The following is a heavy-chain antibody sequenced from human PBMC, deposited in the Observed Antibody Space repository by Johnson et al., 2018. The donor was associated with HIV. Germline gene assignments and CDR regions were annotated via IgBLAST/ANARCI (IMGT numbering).Heavy chain of an antibody. Sequence: MMLVESGGGLVQPGGSLRLSCAASGFTVSSNYMSWVRQAPGMGLQWVAGIYSGGGTQYADSVKGRFAISRDNSKNTLYLQMSRLRVDDTAVYYCARERDSGDSLHRRFRAFDIWGQGKMVTVSS. D-gene: IGHD4-17*01. J-gene: IGHJ3*02. CDR1: GFTVSSNY. V-gene: IGHV3-66*02. CDR3: ARERDSGDSLHRRFRAFDI. CDR2: IYSGGGT.